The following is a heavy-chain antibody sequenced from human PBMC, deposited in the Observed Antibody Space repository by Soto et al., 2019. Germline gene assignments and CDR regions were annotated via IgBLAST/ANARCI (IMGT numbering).Heavy chain of an antibody. Sequence: EVQLLESGGGLVQPGGSLRLSCAASGFTFSNFVMSWVRRAPGKGLEWVSAIGGTSGSTYYADSVKGRFTISRDNSKNTLYLQMNSLRAEDTAVYYCAKDWSDAFDIWGQGTMVTVSS. J-gene: IGHJ3*02. D-gene: IGHD2-8*02. CDR1: GFTFSNFV. CDR3: AKDWSDAFDI. CDR2: IGGTSGST. V-gene: IGHV3-23*01.